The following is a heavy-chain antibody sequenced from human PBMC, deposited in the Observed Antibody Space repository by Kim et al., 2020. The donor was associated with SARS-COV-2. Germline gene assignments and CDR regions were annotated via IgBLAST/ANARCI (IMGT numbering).Heavy chain of an antibody. Sequence: GGSLRLSCAASGFTFDDYAMHWVRQAPGKGLEWVSGISRNSGSIGYADSVKGRFTISRDNAKNSLYLQMNSLRAEDTALYYCAKDRRGTTVTTWDAFDI. V-gene: IGHV3-9*01. CDR3: AKDRRGTTVTTWDAFDI. CDR1: GFTFDDYA. D-gene: IGHD4-17*01. J-gene: IGHJ3*02. CDR2: ISRNSGSI.